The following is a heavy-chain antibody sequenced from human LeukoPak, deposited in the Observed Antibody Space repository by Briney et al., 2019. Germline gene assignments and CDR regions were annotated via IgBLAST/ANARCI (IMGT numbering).Heavy chain of an antibody. CDR2: IYPGDPDS. V-gene: IGHV5-51*01. CDR3: ARYVSSGWPYCDY. CDR1: GYSFTNYW. J-gene: IGHJ4*02. D-gene: IGHD6-19*01. Sequence: GESLKISCKGSGYSFTNYWIGWVRQMPGKGLEWMGIIYPGDPDSRYSPSFQGQVTMSADKSTNTAYLQWSSLKTSDTAMYYCARYVSSGWPYCDYWGQGTLVTVSS.